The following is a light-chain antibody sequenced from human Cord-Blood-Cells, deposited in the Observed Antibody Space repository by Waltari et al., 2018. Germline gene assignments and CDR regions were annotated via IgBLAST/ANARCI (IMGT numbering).Light chain of an antibody. V-gene: IGKV1-39*01. CDR1: QSISSY. Sequence: IQMNQSPSSLSASVGDRVTITSRARQSISSYLNRYQQKPGKAPKLLVYAASSLQSGVPSRFSGSGSGTDVTLTISSLQPEDFATYYCQQSYSTPCTFGQGTKLESK. CDR2: AAS. J-gene: IGKJ2*02. CDR3: QQSYSTPCT.